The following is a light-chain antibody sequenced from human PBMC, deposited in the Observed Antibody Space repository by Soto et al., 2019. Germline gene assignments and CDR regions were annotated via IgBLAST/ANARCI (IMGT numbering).Light chain of an antibody. Sequence: QCALTQPASVSGSPGQSITISCTGTSSDVGGYNYVSWYQQHPDKAPKLMIYDVSNWPSGVSNRFSGSKSGNTASLTISGLQAEDEADYYCSSYTSSSTLYVFGTGTKVTVL. CDR3: SSYTSSSTLYV. CDR1: SSDVGGYNY. J-gene: IGLJ1*01. CDR2: DVS. V-gene: IGLV2-14*01.